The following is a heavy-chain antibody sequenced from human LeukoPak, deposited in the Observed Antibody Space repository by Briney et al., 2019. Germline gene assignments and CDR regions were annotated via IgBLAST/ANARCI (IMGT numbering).Heavy chain of an antibody. V-gene: IGHV3-23*01. CDR3: AKWGDYDVLTGYYVSDY. D-gene: IGHD3-9*01. J-gene: IGHJ4*02. CDR1: GFTFSNYA. Sequence: GASLRLSCAASGFTFSNYAMSWVRQAPGKGLEWVSAITGSGGNTYYADSVKGRFTISRDNSKNTVFLRMNSLRAEDTAVYHCAKWGDYDVLTGYYVSDYWGQGTLVTVSS. CDR2: ITGSGGNT.